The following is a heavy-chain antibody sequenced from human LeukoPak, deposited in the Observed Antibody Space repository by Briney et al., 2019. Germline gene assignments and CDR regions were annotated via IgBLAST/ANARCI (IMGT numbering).Heavy chain of an antibody. D-gene: IGHD2-2*02. V-gene: IGHV4-59*01. CDR1: GGSISSYY. Sequence: SETLSLTCTVSGGSISSYYWSWIRQPPGKGLEWIGYIYYSGSTNYNPSLKSRVTISVDTSKNQFSLKLSSVTAADTAVYYCARAYHCSSTSCYTDNWFDPWGQGTLVTVSS. J-gene: IGHJ5*02. CDR2: IYYSGST. CDR3: ARAYHCSSTSCYTDNWFDP.